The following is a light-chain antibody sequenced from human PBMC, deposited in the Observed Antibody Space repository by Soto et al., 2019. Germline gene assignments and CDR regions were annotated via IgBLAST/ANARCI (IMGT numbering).Light chain of an antibody. CDR3: QQYNSYPYT. CDR2: KAS. J-gene: IGKJ2*01. CDR1: QSISSW. V-gene: IGKV1-5*03. Sequence: DIQMTQSPSTLSASVGDRITITCRASQSISSWLAWYQQKPGKAPKLLIYKASSLESGVPSRFSGSGSGTEFTLTISSLQPDDFATYYCQQYNSYPYTFGQGTKLEIK.